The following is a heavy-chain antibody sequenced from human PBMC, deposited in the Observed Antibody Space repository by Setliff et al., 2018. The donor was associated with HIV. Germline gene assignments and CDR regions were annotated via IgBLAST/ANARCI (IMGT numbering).Heavy chain of an antibody. CDR3: ARQGLTMNRGVPAPILYYFDY. CDR2: MYYRGTT. V-gene: IGHV4-39*01. Sequence: PSETLSLTCTVSGGSIVSSSYYWGWIRQPPGKGLEWIGTMYYRGTTYNNPSLKSRVTFSADTSKNQFSLNLNSVTATDTAVYYCARQGLTMNRGVPAPILYYFDYWVPGILVTVSS. J-gene: IGHJ4*02. CDR1: GGSIVSSSYY. D-gene: IGHD3-10*01.